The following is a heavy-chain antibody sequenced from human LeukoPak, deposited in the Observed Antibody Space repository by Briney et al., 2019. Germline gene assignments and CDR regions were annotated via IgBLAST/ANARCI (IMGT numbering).Heavy chain of an antibody. Sequence: RAGGSLRLSCAASGFTFSSYSMNWVRQAPGKGLEWVSYISSSSSTIYYADSVKGRFTISRDNAKNSLYLQMNSLRDEDTAVYYCARFGYSSSWYEYGMDVWGQGTTVTVSS. D-gene: IGHD6-13*01. CDR1: GFTFSSYS. CDR2: ISSSSSTI. J-gene: IGHJ6*02. CDR3: ARFGYSSSWYEYGMDV. V-gene: IGHV3-48*02.